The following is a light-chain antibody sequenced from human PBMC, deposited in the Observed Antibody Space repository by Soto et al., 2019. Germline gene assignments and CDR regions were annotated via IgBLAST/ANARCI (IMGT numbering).Light chain of an antibody. CDR1: QSVRNNY. V-gene: IGKV3D-20*02. CDR3: QQHNDWPT. Sequence: ENVLTQSPATLSLSPGDRATLSCRASQSVRNNYLAWYQQKPGQSPRLLITGASNTITGVPSRFSGTGSGTDFTLTISRLEPEDFAIYYCQQHNDWPTFGQGTRLEIK. J-gene: IGKJ5*01. CDR2: GAS.